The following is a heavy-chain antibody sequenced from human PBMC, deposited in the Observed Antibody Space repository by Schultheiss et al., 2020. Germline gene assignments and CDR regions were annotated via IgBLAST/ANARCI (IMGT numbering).Heavy chain of an antibody. J-gene: IGHJ4*02. CDR2: ISGSGGST. CDR3: AKEGTWAKWYFDF. V-gene: IGHV3-23*01. Sequence: GGSLRLSCAASGFTFSSYAMTWVRQTPGKGLEWVSAISGSGGSTYYADSVKGRFTISRDNSENTVYLQMSNLRDEDTAVYYCAKEGTWAKWYFDFWGQGTLVTVSS. D-gene: IGHD1-26*01. CDR1: GFTFSSYA.